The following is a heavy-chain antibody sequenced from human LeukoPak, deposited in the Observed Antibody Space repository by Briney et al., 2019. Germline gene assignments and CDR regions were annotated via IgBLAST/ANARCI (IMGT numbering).Heavy chain of an antibody. D-gene: IGHD4-17*01. CDR2: IYHDGNT. CDR3: ARRNYGDRHYDY. J-gene: IGHJ4*02. CDR1: GYSISSGYY. V-gene: IGHV4-38-2*02. Sequence: PSETLSLTCSVSGYSISSGYYWGWIRQPPGKGLEWIGNIYHDGNTYYNPSLKSRVTISVDTSKNQFSLKLSSVTAADTAVYYCARRNYGDRHYDYWGQGTLVTVSS.